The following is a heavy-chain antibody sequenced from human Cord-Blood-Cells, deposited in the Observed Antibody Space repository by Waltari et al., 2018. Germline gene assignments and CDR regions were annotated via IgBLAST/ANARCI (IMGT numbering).Heavy chain of an antibody. CDR3: ARDSAT. D-gene: IGHD3-10*01. J-gene: IGHJ5*02. CDR2: IYTSGST. Sequence: QVQLQESGPGLVKPSQTLSLTCTVSGGSISSGSYYWSWIRQPAGKGLEWIGYIYTSGSTNYNPALKSRVTISVDTSKNQFSRKLSSVTAADTAVYYCARDSATWGQGTLVTVSS. CDR1: GGSISSGSYY. V-gene: IGHV4-61*09.